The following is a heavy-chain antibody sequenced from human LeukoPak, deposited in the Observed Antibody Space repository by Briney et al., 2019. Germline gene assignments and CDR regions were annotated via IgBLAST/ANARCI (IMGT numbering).Heavy chain of an antibody. J-gene: IGHJ3*02. CDR2: IYYSGST. Sequence: SETLSLTCTVSGGSISSYYWSWIRQPPGKGLEWIGYIYYSGSTNYNPSLKSRVTISVDTSKNQFSLKLGSVTAADTAVYYCARVIAVAGAFNAFDIWGQGTMVTVSS. CDR1: GGSISSYY. D-gene: IGHD6-19*01. CDR3: ARVIAVAGAFNAFDI. V-gene: IGHV4-59*01.